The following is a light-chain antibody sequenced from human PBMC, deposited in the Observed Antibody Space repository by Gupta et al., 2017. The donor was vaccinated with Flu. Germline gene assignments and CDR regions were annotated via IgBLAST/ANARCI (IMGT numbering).Light chain of an antibody. CDR1: SSDVGSYNL. CDR2: EVS. J-gene: IGLJ1*01. V-gene: IGLV2-23*02. Sequence: QSALTQPASASGSPGQSITIPCTGTSSDVGSYNLVSWYQQHPGKAPKLMIYEVSKRPSGVSHRFSGSKSDNAASLTISGLQAEDEADYYCCSYAAPRARYVFGTGTKVTVL. CDR3: CSYAAPRARYV.